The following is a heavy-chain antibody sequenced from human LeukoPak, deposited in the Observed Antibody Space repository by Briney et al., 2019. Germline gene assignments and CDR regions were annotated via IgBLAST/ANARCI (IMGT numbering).Heavy chain of an antibody. CDR1: GGSISSGGYY. V-gene: IGHV4-30-2*01. D-gene: IGHD6-13*01. CDR3: TRGVYYYMDV. Sequence: PSETLSLTCTVSGGSISSGGYYWSWIRQPPGKGLEWIGYIYHSGSTYYTPSLKSRVTISLDRSKNQVSLNLTSVTAADTAVYYCTRGVYYYMDVWGKGTTVTVSS. CDR2: IYHSGST. J-gene: IGHJ6*03.